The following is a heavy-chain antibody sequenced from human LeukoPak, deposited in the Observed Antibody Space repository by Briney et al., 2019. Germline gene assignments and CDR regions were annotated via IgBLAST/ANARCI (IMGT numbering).Heavy chain of an antibody. V-gene: IGHV3-30*02. Sequence: GGSLRLSCAASGFIFSSYGMHWVRQAPGKGLEWVTFIRFDGSNTYYSDSVKGRFTISRDNSKNTLYLQMNSLRAEDTAVYYCARDSSSTFYYYYYMDVWGKGTTVTVSS. D-gene: IGHD6-6*01. CDR2: IRFDGSNT. CDR1: GFIFSSYG. J-gene: IGHJ6*03. CDR3: ARDSSSTFYYYYYMDV.